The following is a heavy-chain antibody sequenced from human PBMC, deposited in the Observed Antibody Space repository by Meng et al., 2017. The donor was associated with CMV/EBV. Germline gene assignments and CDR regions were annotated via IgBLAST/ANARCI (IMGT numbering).Heavy chain of an antibody. D-gene: IGHD2-2*01. CDR2: ISSSGSTI. J-gene: IGHJ4*02. CDR3: ARDGVVVVPAASISLDY. CDR1: GFTFSSYE. V-gene: IGHV3-48*03. Sequence: GESLKISCAASGFTFSSYEMNWVRQAPGKGLEWVSYISSSGSTIYYADSVKGRFTISRDNAKNSLYLQMNSLRAEDTAVYYRARDGVVVVPAASISLDYWGQGTLVTVSS.